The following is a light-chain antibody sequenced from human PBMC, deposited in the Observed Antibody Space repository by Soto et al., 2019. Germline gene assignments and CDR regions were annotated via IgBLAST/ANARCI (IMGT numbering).Light chain of an antibody. CDR3: QQYRNWPPLT. CDR1: QSVGSA. Sequence: EIVMTQSPATLSVSPGETDTLSCRASQSVGSAVAWYQHKPGQAPRLLIVAASIRAPGVPGRFSGGGSGTEFTFTISSRQSEDFAVYYWQQYRNWPPLTFGGGTTVEIK. J-gene: IGKJ4*01. CDR2: AAS. V-gene: IGKV3-15*01.